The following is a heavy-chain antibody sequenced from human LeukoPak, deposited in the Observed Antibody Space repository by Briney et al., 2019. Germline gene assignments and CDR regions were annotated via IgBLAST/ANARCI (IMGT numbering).Heavy chain of an antibody. CDR3: AKDEYPITMIVVVSTVDY. D-gene: IGHD3-22*01. V-gene: IGHV3-23*01. CDR1: GFTFSSYA. CDR2: INCSGGST. J-gene: IGHJ4*02. Sequence: GGSLRLSCAASGFTFSSYAMSWVRQAPGKGLEWVSAINCSGGSTYYADSVKGRFTISRDNSKNTLYLQMNSLRAEDTAVYYCAKDEYPITMIVVVSTVDYWGQGTLVTVSS.